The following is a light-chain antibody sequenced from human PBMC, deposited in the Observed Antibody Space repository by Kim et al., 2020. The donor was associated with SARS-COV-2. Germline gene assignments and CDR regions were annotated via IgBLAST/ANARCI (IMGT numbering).Light chain of an antibody. CDR3: QHSGT. Sequence: ELVLTQSPGTLSLSPGERATLSCRASQSIRNNYLTWYQHKPGQPPRLLIFRASSRAPGIPDRFSGSGSGTDFTLSINRLEPEDFAVYYCQHSGTFGQGTKLEI. CDR2: RAS. CDR1: QSIRNNY. V-gene: IGKV3-20*01. J-gene: IGKJ2*01.